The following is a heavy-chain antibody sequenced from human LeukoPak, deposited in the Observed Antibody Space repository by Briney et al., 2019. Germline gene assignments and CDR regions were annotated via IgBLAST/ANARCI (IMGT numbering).Heavy chain of an antibody. V-gene: IGHV4-39*01. CDR3: ARNNYYDRTLFDY. D-gene: IGHD3-22*01. J-gene: IGHJ4*02. Sequence: SETLSLTCTVSGGSISSSSYHWGWICQPPGKGLERIGSMYYSGSTYYNPSLKSRVTISVDTSKNLFSLKLSSVTAADTAVYYCARNNYYDRTLFDYWGQGTLVTVSS. CDR2: MYYSGST. CDR1: GGSISSSSYH.